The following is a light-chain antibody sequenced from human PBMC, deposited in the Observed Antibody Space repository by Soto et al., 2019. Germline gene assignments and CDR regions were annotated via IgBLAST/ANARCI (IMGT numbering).Light chain of an antibody. CDR2: EAF. CDR3: CSYAGSTTLYV. J-gene: IGLJ1*01. V-gene: IGLV2-23*01. CDR1: SSDVGSYNL. Sequence: QSALTQPASVSGSPGQSITISCTGTSSDVGSYNLVSWYQQHPGTAPKLMIYEAFKRPSGVSNRFSGSKSGDRASLTISGLQAEDEADYYCCSYAGSTTLYVFGTGTKLTV.